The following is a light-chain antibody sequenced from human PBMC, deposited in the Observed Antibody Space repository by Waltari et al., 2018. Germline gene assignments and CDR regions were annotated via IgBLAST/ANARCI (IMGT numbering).Light chain of an antibody. Sequence: EIVMTQSPATLSVSPGERATLSCRASQSVSSNVAWYQQKPGQAPRLLIYGASTRATGIRARFSGSGSGTEFTLTISSLQSEDFAVYYCQQYNNWPRTFGQGTKVEIK. CDR2: GAS. V-gene: IGKV3-15*01. CDR3: QQYNNWPRT. CDR1: QSVSSN. J-gene: IGKJ1*01.